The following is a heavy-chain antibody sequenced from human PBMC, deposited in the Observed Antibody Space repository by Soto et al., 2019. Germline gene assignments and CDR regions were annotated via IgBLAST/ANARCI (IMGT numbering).Heavy chain of an antibody. J-gene: IGHJ4*02. Sequence: GGSLRLSCAASGFTFSSYAMSWVRQAPGKGLEWVSGISASGGSTYNADSVKGRFTISRDNSKTTLYLQMNSLRAEDTAVYYCAKYSSSWRGGQFDYWGQGTLVTVSS. V-gene: IGHV3-23*01. CDR3: AKYSSSWRGGQFDY. CDR1: GFTFSSYA. D-gene: IGHD6-13*01. CDR2: ISASGGST.